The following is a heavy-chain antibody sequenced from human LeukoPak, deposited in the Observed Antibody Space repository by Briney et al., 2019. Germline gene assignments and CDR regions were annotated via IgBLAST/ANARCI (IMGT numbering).Heavy chain of an antibody. Sequence: GESLKISCKGSGYSFTSYWIAWVRQMPGKGLEWMGIIYPDDSDTRYSPSFQGQVTISADKSINTAYLQWSSLKASDTAMYYCARLYRYCSGGDCYPYYFDNWGQGTLVTVSS. V-gene: IGHV5-51*01. CDR1: GYSFTSYW. J-gene: IGHJ4*02. CDR3: ARLYRYCSGGDCYPYYFDN. D-gene: IGHD2-15*01. CDR2: IYPDDSDT.